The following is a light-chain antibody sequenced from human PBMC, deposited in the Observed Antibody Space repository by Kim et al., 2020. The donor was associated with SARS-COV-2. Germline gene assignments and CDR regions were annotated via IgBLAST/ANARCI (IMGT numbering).Light chain of an antibody. Sequence: ASVGDRGTISCRASQGISNFLAWYQQKPGKAPKLLIYRASTLQPGVPSRFSGSGSGTDFTLTISSLRPEDFATYYCQKYDDAPWTFGPGTKVDIK. CDR1: QGISNF. CDR2: RAS. V-gene: IGKV1-27*01. CDR3: QKYDDAPWT. J-gene: IGKJ1*01.